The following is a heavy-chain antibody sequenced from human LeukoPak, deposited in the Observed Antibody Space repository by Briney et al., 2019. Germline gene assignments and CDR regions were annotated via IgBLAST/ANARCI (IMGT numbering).Heavy chain of an antibody. D-gene: IGHD1-7*01. Sequence: ASAKVSCKASGYTFTSYGISWVRQAPGQGLEWMGWISAYNGNTNYAQKLQGRVTMTTDTSTSTAYMELRSLRSDDTAVYYCATHSRYNWNFFWGQGTMVTVSS. J-gene: IGHJ3*01. V-gene: IGHV1-18*01. CDR2: ISAYNGNT. CDR1: GYTFTSYG. CDR3: ATHSRYNWNFF.